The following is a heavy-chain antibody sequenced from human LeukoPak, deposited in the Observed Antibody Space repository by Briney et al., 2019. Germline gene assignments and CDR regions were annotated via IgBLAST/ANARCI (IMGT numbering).Heavy chain of an antibody. CDR1: GSTFIGYY. Sequence: ASVKVSCKASGSTFIGYYMHWVRQAPGQGLEWMGWISAYNGNTNYAQKLQGRVTMTTDTSTSTAYMELRSLRSDDTAVYYCARSVSYGSGSHLDYWGQGTLVTVSS. D-gene: IGHD3-10*01. J-gene: IGHJ4*02. CDR3: ARSVSYGSGSHLDY. V-gene: IGHV1-18*04. CDR2: ISAYNGNT.